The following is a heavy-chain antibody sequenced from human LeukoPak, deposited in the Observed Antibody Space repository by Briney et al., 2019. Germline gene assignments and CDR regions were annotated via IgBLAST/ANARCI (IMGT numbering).Heavy chain of an antibody. CDR3: ARSYGYSSGWYGAYYFDY. CDR2: IYTSGSI. V-gene: IGHV4-4*07. D-gene: IGHD6-19*01. CDR1: GGSISSYY. Sequence: SETLSLTCTVSGGSISSYYWSWIRQPAGKGLEWIGRIYTSGSIYYNPSLKSRVTLLVDTSKNQFSLSLSSVTAADTAVYYCARSYGYSSGWYGAYYFDYWGQGTLVTVSS. J-gene: IGHJ4*02.